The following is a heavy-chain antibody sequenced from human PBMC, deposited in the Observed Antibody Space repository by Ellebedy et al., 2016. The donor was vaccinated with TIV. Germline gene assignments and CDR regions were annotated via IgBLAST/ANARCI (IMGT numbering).Heavy chain of an antibody. V-gene: IGHV4-4*08. J-gene: IGHJ4*02. CDR3: ARVHGSGNYHFTF. CDR1: GGYIRGYY. Sequence: SETLSLTCSVSGGYIRGYYWSWIRQPPGKGLEWIGYIYPGGSTDYNPSLRSRVTISADTSKNQFSLKLSSVTAADTAVYYYARVHGSGNYHFTFWGQGIPVTVSS. D-gene: IGHD3-10*01. CDR2: IYPGGST.